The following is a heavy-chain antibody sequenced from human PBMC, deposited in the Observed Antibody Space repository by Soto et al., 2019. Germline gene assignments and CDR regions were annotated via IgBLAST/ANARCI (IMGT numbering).Heavy chain of an antibody. CDR2: IYYRGTT. J-gene: IGHJ6*02. V-gene: IGHV4-59*08. CDR3: ARHDPIAKFENGLDV. CDR1: GGSISGYY. Sequence: QVQLQESGPGLVKPSETLSLTCTVSGGSISGYYYSWIRQPPGKGLEYIGYIYYRGTTNYNPSLKSRVTISVDTSKNQPSLHLSSVTVADTAIYFCARHDPIAKFENGLDVWGQGTTVTVS. D-gene: IGHD3-16*01.